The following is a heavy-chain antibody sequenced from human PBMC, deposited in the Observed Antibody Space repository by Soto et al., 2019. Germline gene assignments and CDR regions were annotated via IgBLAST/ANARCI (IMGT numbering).Heavy chain of an antibody. D-gene: IGHD6-13*01. CDR3: ARDWNTAAVIGNYYYYGMDG. Sequence: ASVKVSCKASGYTFTSYGISWGRQAPGQGLEWMGWISAYNGNTNYAQKLQGRVTMTTDTSTSTAYMELRSLRSDDTAVYYCARDWNTAAVIGNYYYYGMDGWGQGTTVTVSS. CDR2: ISAYNGNT. CDR1: GYTFTSYG. V-gene: IGHV1-18*04. J-gene: IGHJ6*02.